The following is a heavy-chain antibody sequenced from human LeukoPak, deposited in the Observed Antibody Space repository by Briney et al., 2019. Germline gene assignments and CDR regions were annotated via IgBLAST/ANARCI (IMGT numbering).Heavy chain of an antibody. Sequence: GGSLRLSCAASGFTFSSYAMSWVRQAPGKGLEWVSAISGSGGSTYYADSVKGRFTISRDNSKNTLYLQMNSLRAEDTAVYYCARLGSSVSWFDPWGQGTLVTASS. D-gene: IGHD6-19*01. CDR3: ARLGSSVSWFDP. V-gene: IGHV3-23*01. J-gene: IGHJ5*02. CDR2: ISGSGGST. CDR1: GFTFSSYA.